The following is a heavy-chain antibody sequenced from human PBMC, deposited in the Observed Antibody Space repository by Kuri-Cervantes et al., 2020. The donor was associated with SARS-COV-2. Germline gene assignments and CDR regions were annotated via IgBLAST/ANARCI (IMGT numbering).Heavy chain of an antibody. Sequence: RGSMRLSCAASGFTFSAYYNTWNRQAPGKGMEWASYISSSVRRINYTGSVKGRFTISRDKARKSVFLQMNSLRAEDTAINCRARNLRLGNSLDHWGQGTIVTVSS. J-gene: IGHJ5*02. D-gene: IGHD6-19*01. CDR3: ARNLRLGNSLDH. V-gene: IGHV3-11*04. CDR1: GFTFSAYY. CDR2: ISSSVRRI.